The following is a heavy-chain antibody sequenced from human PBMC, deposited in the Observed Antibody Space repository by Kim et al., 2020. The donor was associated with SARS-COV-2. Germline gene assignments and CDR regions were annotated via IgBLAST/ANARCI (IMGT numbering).Heavy chain of an antibody. CDR3: TKGEGAYVHYGNDY. CDR1: GFTFTSYA. J-gene: IGHJ4*02. Sequence: GGSLRLSCAASGFTFTSYAVSWVRQAPGKGLEWVSSFSGTTHNTYYADSVRGRFSVSRDDSANTLYLQMNSLRAEDTAVYYCTKGEGAYVHYGNDYWGQGTLVTVSS. V-gene: IGHV3-23*01. CDR2: FSGTTHNT. D-gene: IGHD4-17*01.